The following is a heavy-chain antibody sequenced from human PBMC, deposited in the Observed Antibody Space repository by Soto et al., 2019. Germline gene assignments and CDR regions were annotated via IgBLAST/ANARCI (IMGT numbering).Heavy chain of an antibody. CDR2: IYYSGST. D-gene: IGHD5-12*01. V-gene: IGHV4-30-4*01. CDR1: GGSISSGDYY. CDR3: ARETEWLQVFDY. Sequence: TSETLSLTCTVSGGSISSGDYYWSWIRQPPGKGLEWIGYIYYSGSTYYNPSLKSRVTISVDTSKNQFSLKLSSVTAADTAVYYCARETEWLQVFDYWGQGTLVTVSS. J-gene: IGHJ4*02.